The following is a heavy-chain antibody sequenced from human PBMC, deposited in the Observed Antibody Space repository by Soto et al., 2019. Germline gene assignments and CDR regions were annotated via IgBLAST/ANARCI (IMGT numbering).Heavy chain of an antibody. CDR3: ASNPGYDSSGYYPFDY. CDR2: ISWHSGSI. J-gene: IGHJ4*02. V-gene: IGHV3-9*01. CDR1: GFTFDDYA. D-gene: IGHD3-22*01. Sequence: EVQLVESGGGLVQPGRSLRLSCAASGFTFDDYAMHWVRQAPGKGLEWVSGISWHSGSIGYADSVKGRFTISRDNAKNSLYLQMNSLRAEDTALYYCASNPGYDSSGYYPFDYWGQGTLVTVSS.